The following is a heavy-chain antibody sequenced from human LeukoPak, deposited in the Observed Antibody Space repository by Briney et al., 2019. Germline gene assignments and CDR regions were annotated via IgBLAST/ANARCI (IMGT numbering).Heavy chain of an antibody. J-gene: IGHJ4*02. CDR3: ATWDSGRYSQIDN. CDR1: GGPVSSSSYY. V-gene: IGHV4-39*01. CDR2: IYYAGDT. D-gene: IGHD1-26*01. Sequence: SETLSLTCTVSGGPVSSSSYYWGWVRQSPEKGRECIGTIYYAGDTCYIPSLESRLTISVDPSKNQFSLKLRSVTAADTAVYYCATWDSGRYSQIDNWGQGALVTVSS.